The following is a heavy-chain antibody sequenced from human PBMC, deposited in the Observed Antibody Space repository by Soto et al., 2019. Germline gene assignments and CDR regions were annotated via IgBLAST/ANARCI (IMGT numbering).Heavy chain of an antibody. CDR1: GFTLSSYS. CDR2: ISSSNSTI. J-gene: IGHJ6*03. CDR3: ARDHYCDFWSTYYGTDLGYYYYMDV. Sequence: EEQLVESGGGLAQPGGSLRLSCAASGFTLSSYSMNWVRQAPGKGLEWVSYISSSNSTIYYADSVKGRFTISRDNAKNSVYLQMNSLRVEDTAVYYCARDHYCDFWSTYYGTDLGYYYYMDVWGKGTTVTVSS. V-gene: IGHV3-48*01. D-gene: IGHD3-3*01.